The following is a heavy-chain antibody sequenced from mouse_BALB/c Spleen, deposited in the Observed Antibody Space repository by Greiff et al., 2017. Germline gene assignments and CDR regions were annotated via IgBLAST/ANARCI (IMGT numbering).Heavy chain of an antibody. CDR3: AKDYSGYAMDY. CDR2: ISYDGSN. V-gene: IGHV3-6*02. Sequence: EVKLVESGPGLVKPSQSLSLTCSVTGYSITSGYYWNWIRQFPGNKLEWMGYISYDGSNNYNPSLKNRISITRDTSKNQFFLKLNSVTTEDTATYYCAKDYSGYAMDYWGQGTSVTVSS. D-gene: IGHD1-1*01. J-gene: IGHJ4*01. CDR1: GYSITSGYY.